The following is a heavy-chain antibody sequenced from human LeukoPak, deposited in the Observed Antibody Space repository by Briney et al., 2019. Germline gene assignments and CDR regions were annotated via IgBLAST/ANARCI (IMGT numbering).Heavy chain of an antibody. CDR2: IRYDGSNK. J-gene: IGHJ4*02. CDR1: GFTFSSYG. CDR3: AKGRGLWFGESGVDY. D-gene: IGHD3-10*01. V-gene: IGHV3-30*02. Sequence: GGSLRLSCAASGFTFSSYGMHRVRQAPGKGLEWVAFIRYDGSNKYYADSVKGRFTISRDNSKNTLYLQMNSLRAEDTAVYYCAKGRGLWFGESGVDYWGQGTLVTVSS.